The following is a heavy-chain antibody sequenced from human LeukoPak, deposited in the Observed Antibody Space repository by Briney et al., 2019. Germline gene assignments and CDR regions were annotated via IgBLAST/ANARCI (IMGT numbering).Heavy chain of an antibody. J-gene: IGHJ5*02. D-gene: IGHD4-17*01. CDR2: MNPDSGNT. CDR3: AVHLPGDYLDP. CDR1: GYTFTIYD. V-gene: IGHV1-8*01. Sequence: GASVKVSCKASGYTFTIYDINWVRQAAGQGLEWMGWMNPDSGNTDFAQKFQGRVTMTRNTSISKAYMELSSLTSEDTAVYYCAVHLPGDYLDPWGQGTLVTVSS.